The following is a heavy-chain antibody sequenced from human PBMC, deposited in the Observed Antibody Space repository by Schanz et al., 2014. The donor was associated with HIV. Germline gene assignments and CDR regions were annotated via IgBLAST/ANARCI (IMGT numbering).Heavy chain of an antibody. V-gene: IGHV3-7*01. CDR2: MKYDGSQK. J-gene: IGHJ3*02. CDR1: GFTFSTHW. Sequence: EEQLVESGGGLVQPGGSLRLSCAASGFTFSTHWMSWVRQAPGRGLEWVANMKYDGSQKFYADSVKGRFTISRDNTKKSLYLQMNTLRANDTAVYYCARKNSFDIWDQGTMVSVSS. CDR3: ARKNSFDI.